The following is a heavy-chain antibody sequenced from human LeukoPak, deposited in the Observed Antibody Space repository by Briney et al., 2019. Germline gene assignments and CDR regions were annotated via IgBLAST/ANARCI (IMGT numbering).Heavy chain of an antibody. J-gene: IGHJ5*02. D-gene: IGHD4-23*01. CDR1: GFLFRSYG. CDR3: AKAGGRTDLNWFDP. V-gene: IGHV3-23*01. Sequence: GGSLRLSCAASGFLFRSYGMSWVRQAPGQGLQWVSGISGSGGSTYYADSVKGRFTISRDNSKNTLYLQMNSLRAEDTAVYHCAKAGGRTDLNWFDPWGQGTLVTVSS. CDR2: ISGSGGST.